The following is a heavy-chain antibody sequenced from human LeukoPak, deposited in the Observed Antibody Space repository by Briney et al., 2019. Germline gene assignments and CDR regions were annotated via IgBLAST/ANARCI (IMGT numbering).Heavy chain of an antibody. CDR1: GYTFTSYG. D-gene: IGHD2-2*01. J-gene: IGHJ4*02. CDR3: ARGGEYCSSTSCYSCPFDY. Sequence: ASVKVSCKASGYTFTSYGISWVRQAPGQGLEWMGWISAYNGNTNYAQKLQGRVTMTTDTSTSTAYMELRSLRSDDMAVYYCARGGEYCSSTSCYSCPFDYWGQGTLVTVSS. CDR2: ISAYNGNT. V-gene: IGHV1-18*03.